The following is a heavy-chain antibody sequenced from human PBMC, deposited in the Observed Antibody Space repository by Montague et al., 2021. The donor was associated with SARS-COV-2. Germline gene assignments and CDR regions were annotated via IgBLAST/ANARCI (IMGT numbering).Heavy chain of an antibody. CDR2: VYYSRSS. Sequence: SETLSLTCTASGGSVSHDLWTWIRQPPGTGLEWIGYVYYSRSSSYNPSLTLRVSIAVDPSQNQFSLRLSTVTAADTAIYFCVRDPAPSGSGTFYDYWGQRTLVAVSS. D-gene: IGHD1-26*01. J-gene: IGHJ4*02. V-gene: IGHV4-59*02. CDR1: GGSVSHDL. CDR3: VRDPAPSGSGTFYDY.